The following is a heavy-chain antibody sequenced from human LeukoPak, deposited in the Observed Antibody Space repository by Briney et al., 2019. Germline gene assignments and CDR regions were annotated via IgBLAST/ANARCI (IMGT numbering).Heavy chain of an antibody. CDR1: GGSISSYY. CDR3: ARGGDVGSYTYFQP. Sequence: SETLSLTCTVSGGSISSYYWSWIRQPPGKGLEWIGYIYYTGSTNCNPSLKSRVTISVDPSKNQFSLELTSVTAADTAVYYCARGGDVGSYTYFQPWGQGTLVTVSS. V-gene: IGHV4-59*01. CDR2: IYYTGST. J-gene: IGHJ1*01. D-gene: IGHD1-26*01.